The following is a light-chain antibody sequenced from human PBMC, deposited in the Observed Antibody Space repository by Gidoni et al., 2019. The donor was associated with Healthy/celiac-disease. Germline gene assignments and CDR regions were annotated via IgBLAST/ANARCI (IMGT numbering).Light chain of an antibody. V-gene: IGKV3-11*01. J-gene: IGKJ3*01. CDR2: DAS. Sequence: EIVLTQSPATLSLSPGERATLSCRASQSVSSYLAWYQQKPGQAPRLLIYDASNRATGIPARFSGSGSGTDFTLTLSSLEPEDFAVYYCQQRSNWPPPTFGPGTKVDIK. CDR1: QSVSSY. CDR3: QQRSNWPPPT.